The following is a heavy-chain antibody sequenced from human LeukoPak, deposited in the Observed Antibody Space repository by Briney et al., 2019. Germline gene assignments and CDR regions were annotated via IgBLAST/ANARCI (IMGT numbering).Heavy chain of an antibody. Sequence: GGSLRLSCVASGFSFSRYWMSWVRQAPGKGLEWVANIKEDGSEKYYVDSVKGRFTISRDNAKNSVYLQMNSLRAEDTAVYYCARDQNDSSGYSGGLDYWGQGTLVTVSS. V-gene: IGHV3-7*01. J-gene: IGHJ4*02. CDR2: IKEDGSEK. CDR1: GFSFSRYW. CDR3: ARDQNDSSGYSGGLDY. D-gene: IGHD3-22*01.